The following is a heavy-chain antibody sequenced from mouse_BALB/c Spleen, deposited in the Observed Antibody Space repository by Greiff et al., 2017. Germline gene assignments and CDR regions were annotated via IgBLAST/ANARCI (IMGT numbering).Heavy chain of an antibody. D-gene: IGHD1-1*01. CDR1: GFTFSSYG. Sequence: DVKLVESGGGLVQPGGSLKLSCAASGFTFSSYGMSWVRQTPDKRLELVATINSNGGSTYYPDSVKGRFTISRDNAKNTLYLQMSSLKSEDTAMYYCARGYYYGSRDYWYFDVWGAGTTVTVSS. V-gene: IGHV5-6-3*01. CDR2: INSNGGST. J-gene: IGHJ1*01. CDR3: ARGYYYGSRDYWYFDV.